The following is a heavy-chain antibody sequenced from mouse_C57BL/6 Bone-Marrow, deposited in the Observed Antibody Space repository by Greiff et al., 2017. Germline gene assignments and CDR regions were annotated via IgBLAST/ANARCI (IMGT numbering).Heavy chain of an antibody. D-gene: IGHD1-1*01. CDR1: GYTFTSYG. CDR2: IYPRSGNT. J-gene: IGHJ1*03. CDR3: ARERGYYYGSRGYFDV. Sequence: QVQLQQSGAELARPGASVKLSCKASGYTFTSYGISWVKQRTGQGLEWIGEIYPRSGNTYYNEKFKGKATLTADKSSSTAYMELRSLTSEDSAVYFCARERGYYYGSRGYFDVWGTGTTVTVSS. V-gene: IGHV1-81*01.